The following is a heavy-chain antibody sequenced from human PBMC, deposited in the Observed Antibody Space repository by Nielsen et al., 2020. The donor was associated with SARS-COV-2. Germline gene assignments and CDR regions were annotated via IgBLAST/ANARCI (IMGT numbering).Heavy chain of an antibody. V-gene: IGHV3-23*01. D-gene: IGHD3-3*02. CDR3: ARPRVRDPGISIFGRGGNYYGMDV. Sequence: WIRQPPGKGLEWVSAISGSGGSTYYADSVKGRFTISRDNAKNSLYLQMNSLRAEDTAVYYCARPRVRDPGISIFGRGGNYYGMDVWGQGTTVTVSS. CDR2: ISGSGGST. J-gene: IGHJ6*02.